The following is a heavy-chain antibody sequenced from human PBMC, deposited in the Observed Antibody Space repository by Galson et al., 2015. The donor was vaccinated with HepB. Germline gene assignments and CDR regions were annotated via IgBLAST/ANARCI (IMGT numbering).Heavy chain of an antibody. Sequence: SLRLSCAASGFTFSSYAMSWVRQAPGKGLEWVSGISGSGASTYYADSVRGRFTISRDNSKNTLYLQMNSLRAEDTALYYCAKDTVTTGLHYFDCWGQGTLVTVSS. CDR2: ISGSGAST. J-gene: IGHJ4*02. V-gene: IGHV3-23*01. CDR1: GFTFSSYA. D-gene: IGHD4-17*01. CDR3: AKDTVTTGLHYFDC.